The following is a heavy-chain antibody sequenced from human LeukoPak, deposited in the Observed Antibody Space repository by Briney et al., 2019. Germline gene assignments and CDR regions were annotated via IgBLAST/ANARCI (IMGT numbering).Heavy chain of an antibody. CDR1: GGSISGYY. CDR3: ARHPPSSAGAYDI. CDR2: VYSSGNT. V-gene: IGHV4-59*08. Sequence: SETLSLTCTVSGGSISGYYCSWVRQPPGKEMEWIGYVYSSGNTNYNPSLKSRVTLSVDTSKNQFSLRLVSVTAADTAVYYCARHPPSSAGAYDIWGQGTMVTVSS. J-gene: IGHJ3*02. D-gene: IGHD3-10*01.